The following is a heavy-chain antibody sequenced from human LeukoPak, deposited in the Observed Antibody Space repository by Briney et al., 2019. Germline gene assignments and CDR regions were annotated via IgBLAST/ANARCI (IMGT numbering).Heavy chain of an antibody. D-gene: IGHD3-22*01. V-gene: IGHV1-18*01. CDR2: ISAYNGNT. CDR3: ARHPCYDSRGYYVY. J-gene: IGHJ4*02. CDR1: GYMFTSYA. Sequence: GASVKVSCKASGYMFTSYAISWVRQAPGQGLEWMGWISAYNGNTNYAQKFQGRVTMTTDTSTTTAYMELRSLRSDDTAIYYCARHPCYDSRGYYVYWGQGTLVTASS.